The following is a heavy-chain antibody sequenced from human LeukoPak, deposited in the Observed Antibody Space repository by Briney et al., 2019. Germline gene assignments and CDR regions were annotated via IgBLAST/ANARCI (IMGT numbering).Heavy chain of an antibody. CDR3: MTRDTSGY. CDR1: GLTLSTYA. D-gene: IGHD3-10*01. CDR2: IDTDGGGT. V-gene: IGHV3-64D*09. Sequence: WGSLRLSCSGSGLTLSTYAMHWVRQAPGKGLEYVSAIDTDGGGTYYADSVKGRFTISRDKSKNTLYLQMRSLRTEDTAVYYCMTRDTSGYWGQGTLVTVSS. J-gene: IGHJ4*02.